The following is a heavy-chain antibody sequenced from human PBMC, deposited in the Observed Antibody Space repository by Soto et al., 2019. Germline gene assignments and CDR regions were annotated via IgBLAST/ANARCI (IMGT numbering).Heavy chain of an antibody. J-gene: IGHJ4*02. CDR1: CGSISSGDYY. CDR3: ARDSSFGEPFDY. CDR2: IYYSGST. D-gene: IGHD3-10*01. Sequence: QVQLQESGPGLVKPSQTLSLTCTVSCGSISSGDYYWSWIRQHPGKRLEWIGYIYYSGSTYYNPSLKSRVTISLDTSKNQFSLKLTSVTAADTAVYYCARDSSFGEPFDYWGQGTLVTVSS. V-gene: IGHV4-31*03.